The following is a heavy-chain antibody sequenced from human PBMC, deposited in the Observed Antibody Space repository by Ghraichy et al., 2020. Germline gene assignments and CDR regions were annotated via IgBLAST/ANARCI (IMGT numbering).Heavy chain of an antibody. CDR3: AKDQVSGGMDF. D-gene: IGHD3-10*01. CDR2: ISYDGSNK. J-gene: IGHJ6*02. Sequence: GGSLRLSCAASGFTFSSYGMHWVRQAPGKGLEWVAVISYDGSNKYYADSVKGRFTISRDNSKNTLYLQMNSRRAEDTAVYYCAKDQVSGGMDFWGQGTTVTVSS. V-gene: IGHV3-30*18. CDR1: GFTFSSYG.